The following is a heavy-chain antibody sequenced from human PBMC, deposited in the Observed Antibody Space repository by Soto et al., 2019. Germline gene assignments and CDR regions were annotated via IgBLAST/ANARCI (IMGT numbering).Heavy chain of an antibody. J-gene: IGHJ5*02. D-gene: IGHD2-15*01. V-gene: IGHV4-39*01. CDR1: GGSISSSSYY. CDR3: ARHRPRGYCSGGSCYKGRFDP. Sequence: SETLSLTCTVSGGSISSSSYYWGWIRQPPGKGLEWIGSIYYSGSTYYNPSLKSRVTISVDTSKNQFSLKLSSVTAADTAVYYCARHRPRGYCSGGSCYKGRFDPWGQGTLVTVSS. CDR2: IYYSGST.